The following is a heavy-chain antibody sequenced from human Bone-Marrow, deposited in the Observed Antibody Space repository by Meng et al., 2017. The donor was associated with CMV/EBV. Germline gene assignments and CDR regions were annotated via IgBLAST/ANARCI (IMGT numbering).Heavy chain of an antibody. CDR2: INHSGST. J-gene: IGHJ4*02. D-gene: IGHD2-2*01. CDR1: GGSFSGYY. Sequence: ESLETSWAVYGGSFSGYYWSWSRQPPGKGLEWSGEINHSGSTNYNPSLKSRVTISVDTSKNQFSLKLSSVTAADTGVYYCARGRVPAALFDYWGQGTLVTVSS. V-gene: IGHV4-34*01. CDR3: ARGRVPAALFDY.